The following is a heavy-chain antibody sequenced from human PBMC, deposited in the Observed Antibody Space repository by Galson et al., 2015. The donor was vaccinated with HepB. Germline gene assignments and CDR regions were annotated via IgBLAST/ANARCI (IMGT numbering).Heavy chain of an antibody. J-gene: IGHJ1*01. CDR3: AKVPLDGSGYHYFQH. D-gene: IGHD3-22*01. CDR1: GFTFNNYA. V-gene: IGHV3-23*01. Sequence: SLRLSCAASGFTFNNYAMSWVRQAPGKGLEGLSIINPSGGNIYYTDSVKGRFTISRDNSKNTLYLQMNSLRAEDTAAYCCAKVPLDGSGYHYFQHWGQGTPVTVSS. CDR2: INPSGGNI.